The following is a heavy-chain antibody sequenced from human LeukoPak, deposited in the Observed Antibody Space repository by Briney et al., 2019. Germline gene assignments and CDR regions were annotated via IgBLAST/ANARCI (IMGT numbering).Heavy chain of an antibody. Sequence: ASVKVSCKASGYIFTDYYMHWVRQAPGQGLEWMGWINPSSGGTNYAQKFQGRVTMTRDTSISTAYMELSRLRSDDTAVYYCATATIYYYMDVWGKGTTVTVSS. CDR2: INPSSGGT. V-gene: IGHV1-2*02. CDR1: GYIFTDYY. J-gene: IGHJ6*03. D-gene: IGHD5-12*01. CDR3: ATATIYYYMDV.